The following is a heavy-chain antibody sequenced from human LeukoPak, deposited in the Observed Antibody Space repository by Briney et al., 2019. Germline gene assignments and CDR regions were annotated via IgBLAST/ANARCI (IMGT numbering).Heavy chain of an antibody. Sequence: PSETLSLTCTVSGGSISSSSYYWGWIRQPPGKGLEWIGSIYYSGSTYYNPSLKSRVTISVDTSKNQFSLKLSSVTAADTAVYYCARDNPRTNWVFDYWGQGTLVTVSS. J-gene: IGHJ4*02. D-gene: IGHD7-27*01. CDR3: ARDNPRTNWVFDY. V-gene: IGHV4-39*07. CDR2: IYYSGST. CDR1: GGSISSSSYY.